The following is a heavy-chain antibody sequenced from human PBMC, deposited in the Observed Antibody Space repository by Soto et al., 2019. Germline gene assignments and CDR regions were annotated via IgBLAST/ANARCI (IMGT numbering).Heavy chain of an antibody. CDR1: GGTFSSYA. CDR2: IIPIFGTA. D-gene: IGHD2-15*01. J-gene: IGHJ6*02. V-gene: IGHV1-69*13. Sequence: SVNVSCKASGGTFSSYAISWVRQAPGQGLEWMGGIIPIFGTANYAQKFQGRVTITADESTSTAYMELSSLRSEDTAVYYCAIVEYDGDYYYGMDVWGQGTTVTVSS. CDR3: AIVEYDGDYYYGMDV.